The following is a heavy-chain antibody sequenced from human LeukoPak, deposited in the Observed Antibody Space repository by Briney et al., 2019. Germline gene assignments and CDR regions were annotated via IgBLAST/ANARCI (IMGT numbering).Heavy chain of an antibody. CDR2: ISAYNGNT. CDR3: ARGRYQLLRRTYYYYGMDV. J-gene: IGHJ6*02. D-gene: IGHD2-2*01. CDR1: GYTFTSYG. Sequence: ASVKVSCKASGYTFTSYGISWVRQAPGQGLEWMGWISAYNGNTNYAQKLQGRVTMSTDTPTSTAYMELRSLRSDDTAVYYCARGRYQLLRRTYYYYGMDVWGQGTTVTVSS. V-gene: IGHV1-18*01.